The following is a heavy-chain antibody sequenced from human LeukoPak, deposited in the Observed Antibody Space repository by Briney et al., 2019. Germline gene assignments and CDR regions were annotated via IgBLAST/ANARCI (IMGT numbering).Heavy chain of an antibody. CDR3: ARHRRHFDFSTGYYAGPFDI. Sequence: SETLSLTCTVSGGSISSTTYYWGWIRQPPGKGLEWIGNIYYSGSTYYNPSLKSRVAISLHTFKNHFSLKLSSVTAADTAVYYCARHRRHFDFSTGYYAGPFDIWGQGTMVTVSS. J-gene: IGHJ3*02. V-gene: IGHV4-39*02. CDR1: GGSISSTTYY. D-gene: IGHD3/OR15-3a*01. CDR2: IYYSGST.